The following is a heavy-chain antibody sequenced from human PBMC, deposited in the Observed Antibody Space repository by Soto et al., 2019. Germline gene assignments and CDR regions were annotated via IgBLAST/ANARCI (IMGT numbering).Heavy chain of an antibody. CDR1: GYTFTDYY. CDR3: ARVPSNSAFDY. CDR2: VNPNSGGT. V-gene: IGHV1-2*02. Sequence: ASVKVSCKASGYTFTDYYFHWVRQAPGQGIEGMGWVNPNSGGTNYAQKFQGRVTMTRDTSISTVYMELSRLRSDDTAVYYCARVPSNSAFDYWGQGTLVTVSS. D-gene: IGHD6-6*01. J-gene: IGHJ4*02.